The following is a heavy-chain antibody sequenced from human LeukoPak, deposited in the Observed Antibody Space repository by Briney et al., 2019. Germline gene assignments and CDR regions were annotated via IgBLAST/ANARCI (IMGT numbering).Heavy chain of an antibody. V-gene: IGHV4-39*07. CDR2: IYYSGST. D-gene: IGHD5-18*01. Sequence: PSETLSLTFTVSGGSISSSSYYWGWIRQPPGKGLEWIGSIYYSGSTYYNPSLKSRVTISVDTSKNQFSLKLSSVTAADTAVYYCAREAMVTGSFDYWGQGTLVTVSS. J-gene: IGHJ4*02. CDR1: GGSISSSSYY. CDR3: AREAMVTGSFDY.